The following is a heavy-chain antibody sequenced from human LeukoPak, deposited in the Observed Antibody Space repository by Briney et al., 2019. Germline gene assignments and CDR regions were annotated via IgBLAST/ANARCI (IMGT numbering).Heavy chain of an antibody. CDR1: GFTFSSYA. Sequence: GGSLRLSCAASGFTFSSYAMSWVRQDPGKGLEWVSAISGSGGSTYYADSVKGRFTISRDNSKNTLYLQMNSLRAEDTAVYYCAKWGYGDYGGYFDYWGQGTLVTVSS. CDR2: ISGSGGST. J-gene: IGHJ4*02. CDR3: AKWGYGDYGGYFDY. V-gene: IGHV3-23*01. D-gene: IGHD4-17*01.